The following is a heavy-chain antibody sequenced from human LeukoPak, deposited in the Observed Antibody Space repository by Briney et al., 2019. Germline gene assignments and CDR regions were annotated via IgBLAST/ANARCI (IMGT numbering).Heavy chain of an antibody. CDR3: ARPYGSGSYYNP. CDR1: GGSISSSSYY. CDR2: IYYSGST. Sequence: PSETLSLTCTVSGGSISSSSYYWGWIRQPPGKGLEWIGSIYYSGSTYYNPSLKSRATISVDTSKNQFSLKLSSVTAADTAVYYCARPYGSGSYYNPWGQGTLVTVSS. D-gene: IGHD3-10*01. V-gene: IGHV4-39*01. J-gene: IGHJ5*02.